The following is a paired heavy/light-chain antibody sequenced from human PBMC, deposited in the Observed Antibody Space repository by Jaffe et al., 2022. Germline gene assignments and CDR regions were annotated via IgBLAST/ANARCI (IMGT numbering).Light chain of an antibody. V-gene: IGLV2-23*02. J-gene: IGLJ1*01. CDR3: CSYAGDKTYV. CDR1: NSDVGSYNL. Sequence: QSALTQPASMSGSPGQSITISCTGTNSDVGSYNLVSWYQQNPGKAPKLIIYEVNERPSGVSNRFSGSKSGNTASLTISGLQAEDETDYYCCSYAGDKTYVFGTGTKVTVL. CDR2: EVN.
Heavy chain of an antibody. CDR3: ARRFRYGFDS. Sequence: QVQLVQPGTEVRKPGASVKVSCKTSGYTFISNDINWVRQAPGQGLEWMGWTSPSSGFTGYAQKFQGRVTMAKNTSISTFYMELSSLRSEDTAVYYCARRFRYGFDSWGQGTLLIVSS. CDR2: TSPSSGFT. CDR1: GYTFISND. J-gene: IGHJ4*02. D-gene: IGHD3-9*01. V-gene: IGHV1-8*01.